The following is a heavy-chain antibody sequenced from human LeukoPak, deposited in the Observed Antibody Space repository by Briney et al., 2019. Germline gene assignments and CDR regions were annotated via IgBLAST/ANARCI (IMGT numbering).Heavy chain of an antibody. CDR1: GYTFTRFH. CDR2: INPSGGST. J-gene: IGHJ5*02. Sequence: ASVKVSCKATGYTFTRFHIHWVRQAPGQGLEYMGIINPSGGSTSHAPKFQGRVTMTRDTSTSTVYMELSSLRSEDTAVYYCARDPGSSFPQNWFDPWGQGTLVTVSS. V-gene: IGHV1-46*01. CDR3: ARDPGSSFPQNWFDP. D-gene: IGHD3-10*01.